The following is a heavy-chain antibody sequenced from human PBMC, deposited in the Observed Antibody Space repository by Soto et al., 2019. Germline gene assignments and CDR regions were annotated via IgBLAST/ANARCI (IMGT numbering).Heavy chain of an antibody. CDR2: IRWNSGSI. J-gene: IGHJ5*02. D-gene: IGHD5-12*01. V-gene: IGHV3-9*01. CDR1: GFIFNDYA. CDR3: AKDKYSGYDGEGWFDP. Sequence: EVQLVESGGGLVQPGRSLRLSCAASGFIFNDYAMHWVRQAPGKGLEWVSGIRWNSGSIDYADSVEGRFTISRDNAKNSLYLQLNSLRAEDTALYYCAKDKYSGYDGEGWFDPWGQGTLVTVSS.